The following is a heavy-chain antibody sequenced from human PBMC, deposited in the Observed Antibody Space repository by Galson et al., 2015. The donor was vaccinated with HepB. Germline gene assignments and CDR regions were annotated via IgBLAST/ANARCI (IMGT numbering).Heavy chain of an antibody. CDR3: AIAVAALLDY. CDR1: GFTFSNYG. Sequence: SLRLSCAASGFTFSNYGMHWVRQAPGKGLEWVALISYDGSIEYYADSVKGRFTISRDDSKNTLYLHMNSLRGEDTAVYYCAIAVAALLDYWGQGTLVIVSS. D-gene: IGHD2-15*01. CDR2: ISYDGSIE. J-gene: IGHJ4*02. V-gene: IGHV3-30*03.